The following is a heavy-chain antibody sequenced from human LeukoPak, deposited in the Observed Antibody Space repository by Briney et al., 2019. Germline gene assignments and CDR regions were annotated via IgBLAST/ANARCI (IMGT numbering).Heavy chain of an antibody. J-gene: IGHJ6*03. CDR2: ISAYNGNT. D-gene: IGHD2-2*01. V-gene: IGHV1-18*01. Sequence: ASVEVSCKASGYTFTSYGISWVRQAPGQGLEWMGWISAYNGNTNYAQKLQGRVTMTTDTSTTTAYMELRSLRSDDTAVYYCARGYCSSTSCYLQYYYYMDVWGKGTTVTVSS. CDR1: GYTFTSYG. CDR3: ARGYCSSTSCYLQYYYYMDV.